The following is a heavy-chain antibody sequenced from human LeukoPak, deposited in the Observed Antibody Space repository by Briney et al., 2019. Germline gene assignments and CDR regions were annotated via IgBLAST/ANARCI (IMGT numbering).Heavy chain of an antibody. D-gene: IGHD1-1*01. CDR1: GGSFSGYY. CDR3: AGTTARGLFEYYFDY. CDR2: INHSGST. Sequence: SETLSLTCAVYGGSFSGYYWSWIRQPPGKGLEWIGEINHSGSTNYNPSLKSRVTISVDTSKNQFSLKLSSVTAADTAVYYCAGTTARGLFEYYFDYWGQGTLATVSS. V-gene: IGHV4-34*01. J-gene: IGHJ4*02.